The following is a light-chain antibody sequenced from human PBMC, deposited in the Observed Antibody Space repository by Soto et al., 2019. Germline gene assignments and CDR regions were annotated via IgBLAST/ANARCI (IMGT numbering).Light chain of an antibody. Sequence: EIVMTQSPATLSVSPGERATLSCRASQSVGIYLAWYQQKPGQAPRLLIYYASTRAAGVPARFSGGGSGTEFTLTISNLQSEDFAIYHCQQYDNLPPWTLGQGTKVDIK. J-gene: IGKJ1*01. CDR2: YAS. CDR1: QSVGIY. CDR3: QQYDNLPPWT. V-gene: IGKV3-15*01.